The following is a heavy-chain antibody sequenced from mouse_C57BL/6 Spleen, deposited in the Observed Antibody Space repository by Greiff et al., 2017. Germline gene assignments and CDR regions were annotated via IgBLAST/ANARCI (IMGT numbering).Heavy chain of an antibody. V-gene: IGHV1-26*01. CDR1: GYTFTDYY. CDR3: ARPSIYYYGSSYSDY. J-gene: IGHJ2*01. CDR2: INPNNGGT. Sequence: EVQLQQSGPELVKPGASVKISCKASGYTFTDYYMNWVKQSHGKSLEWIGDINPNNGGTSYNQKFKGKATLTVDKSSSTAYMELRSLTSEDSAVYYCARPSIYYYGSSYSDYWGQGTTLTVSS. D-gene: IGHD1-1*01.